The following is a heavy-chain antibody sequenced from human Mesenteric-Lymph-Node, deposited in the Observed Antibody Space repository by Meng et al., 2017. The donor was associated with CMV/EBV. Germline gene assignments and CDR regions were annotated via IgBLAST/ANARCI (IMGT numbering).Heavy chain of an antibody. CDR2: INHSGST. J-gene: IGHJ4*02. CDR3: AIPAAEYYFDY. Sequence: GSLRLSCAIYGGSFSGYYWSWIRQPPGKGLEWIGEINHSGSTNYSPSLKSRVTISVDKSKNQFSLKLSSVTAADTAVYYCAIPAAEYYFDYWGQGTLVTVSS. CDR1: GGSFSGYY. V-gene: IGHV4-34*01. D-gene: IGHD6-13*01.